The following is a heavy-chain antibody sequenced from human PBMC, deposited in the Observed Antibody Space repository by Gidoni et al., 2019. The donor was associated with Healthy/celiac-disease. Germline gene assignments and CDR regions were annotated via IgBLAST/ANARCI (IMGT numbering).Heavy chain of an antibody. CDR1: GFPFSSYA. CDR2: IRGSGGST. V-gene: IGHV3-23*01. CDR3: AKGGQIWFGELSPGGGDWYFDL. Sequence: EVQLLESGGGLVQPGGSLRLPCAASGFPFSSYAMRVVRQAPGKGLEWGSAIRGSGGSTYYADSVKGRFTISRDNSKNTLYLQMNSLRAEDTAVYYCAKGGQIWFGELSPGGGDWYFDLWGRGTLVTVSS. J-gene: IGHJ2*01. D-gene: IGHD3-10*01.